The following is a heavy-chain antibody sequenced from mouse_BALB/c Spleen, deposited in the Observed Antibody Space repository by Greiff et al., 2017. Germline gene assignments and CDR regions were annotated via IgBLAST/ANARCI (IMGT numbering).Heavy chain of an antibody. V-gene: IGHV3-6*02. CDR1: GYSITSGYY. CDR2: ISYDGSN. J-gene: IGHJ2*01. Sequence: EVQLQQSGPGLVKPSQSLSLTCSVTGYSITSGYYWNWIRQFPGNKLEWMGYISYDGSNNYNPSLKNRISITRDTSKNQFFLKLNSVTTEDTATYYCARTGRENFDYWGQGTTLTVSS. D-gene: IGHD4-1*01. CDR3: ARTGRENFDY.